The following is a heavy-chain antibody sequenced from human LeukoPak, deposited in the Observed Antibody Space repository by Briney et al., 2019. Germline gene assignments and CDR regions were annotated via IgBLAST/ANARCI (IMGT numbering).Heavy chain of an antibody. D-gene: IGHD3-10*01. CDR3: ARVLVRTTRQYAFIDP. CDR2: IYTSGVT. V-gene: IGHV4-4*07. CDR1: GTTNSTHY. J-gene: IGHJ5*02. Sequence: SETLSLTCSVSGTTNSTHYWTWTRQPAGKGLEWIGRIYTSGVTNTNPSLKSRVTMSVDSSKNQFSLKMTSVTAADTAVYFCARVLVRTTRQYAFIDPWGQGILVTVSS.